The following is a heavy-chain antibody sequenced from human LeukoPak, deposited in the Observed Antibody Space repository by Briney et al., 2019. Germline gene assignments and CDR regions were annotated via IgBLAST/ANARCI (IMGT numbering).Heavy chain of an antibody. Sequence: SETLSLTCTVSGGSISSYYWSWIRQPAGKGLEWIGRIYTSGSTNYNPSLKSRVTMSVDTSKNQFSLQLNSVTPEDTAVYYCAREGDKVGFDFDYWGQGTLVTVSS. V-gene: IGHV4-4*07. D-gene: IGHD2-21*01. CDR3: AREGDKVGFDFDY. CDR2: IYTSGST. J-gene: IGHJ4*02. CDR1: GGSISSYY.